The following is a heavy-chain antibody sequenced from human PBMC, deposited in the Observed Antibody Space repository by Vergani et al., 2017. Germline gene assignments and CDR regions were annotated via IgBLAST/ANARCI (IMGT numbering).Heavy chain of an antibody. CDR1: GGSISSAGFY. D-gene: IGHD6-19*01. Sequence: QVQLQESGPGLVKPSQTLSLTCTVSGGSISSAGFYWSWVRQPAGKELEWIGRVSTSGSTNYNPSLKSRVTISVDTSKNQFSLTLTSVTAADTAVYYCASYTHSGQRADRWGQGILVTVTS. J-gene: IGHJ5*02. V-gene: IGHV4-61*02. CDR3: ASYTHSGQRADR. CDR2: VSTSGST.